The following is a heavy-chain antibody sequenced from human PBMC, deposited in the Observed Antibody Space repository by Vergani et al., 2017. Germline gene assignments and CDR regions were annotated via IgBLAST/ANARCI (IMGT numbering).Heavy chain of an antibody. CDR1: GGSFSGYY. CDR2: INHSGST. Sequence: QVQLQQWGAGLLKPSETLSLTCAVYGGSFSGYYWSWIRQPPGKGLEWIGEINHSGSTNYNPSLKSRVTISVDTSKNQFSLKLSSVTAADTAVYYCARGPSWGMVRGVIRYFDYWGQGTLVTVSS. D-gene: IGHD3-10*01. J-gene: IGHJ4*02. CDR3: ARGPSWGMVRGVIRYFDY. V-gene: IGHV4-34*01.